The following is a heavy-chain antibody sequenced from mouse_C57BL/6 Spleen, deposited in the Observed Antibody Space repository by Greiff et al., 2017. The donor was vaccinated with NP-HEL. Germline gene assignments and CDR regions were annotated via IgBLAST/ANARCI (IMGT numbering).Heavy chain of an antibody. D-gene: IGHD1-1*01. CDR2: ISNGGGST. J-gene: IGHJ2*01. CDR3: ASYYYSSSFFSY. Sequence: EVKLVESGGGLVQPGGSLKLSCAGSGFTFTDYYMYWVRQTPEKRLEWVAYISNGGGSTYYPDTVKGRSTISRDNAKNTLYLQLSRLKSEDTAMYYCASYYYSSSFFSYWGKGTTLAVST. V-gene: IGHV5-12*01. CDR1: GFTFTDYY.